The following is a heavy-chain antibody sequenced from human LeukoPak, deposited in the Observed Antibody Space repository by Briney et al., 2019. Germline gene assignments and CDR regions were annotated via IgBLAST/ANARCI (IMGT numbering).Heavy chain of an antibody. CDR3: ARLIVVVVAASSYFDS. CDR2: IRTKTNSATA. D-gene: IGHD2-15*01. Sequence: PGGSLRLSCTASGFTFGEDAMSWFRQAPGKGLEWLGFIRTKTNSATAEYAASVKGRFSISRDDSKSIAYLQMNSLKTEDTAVYYCARLIVVVVAASSYFDSWGQGTRVTVSS. V-gene: IGHV3-49*03. J-gene: IGHJ4*02. CDR1: GFTFGEDA.